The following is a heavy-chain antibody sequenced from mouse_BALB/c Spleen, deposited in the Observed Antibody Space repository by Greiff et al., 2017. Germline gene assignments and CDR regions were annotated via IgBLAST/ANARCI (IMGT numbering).Heavy chain of an antibody. CDR2: INPSTGYT. CDR3: ARSYYRYDGWYFDV. D-gene: IGHD2-14*01. V-gene: IGHV1-7*01. CDR1: GYTFTSYW. Sequence: VQLQQSGAELAKPGASVKMSCKASGYTFTSYWMHWVKQRPGQGLEWIGYINPSTGYTEYNQKFKDKATLTADKSSSTAYMQLSSLTSEDSAVYYCARSYYRYDGWYFDVWGAGTTVTVSS. J-gene: IGHJ1*01.